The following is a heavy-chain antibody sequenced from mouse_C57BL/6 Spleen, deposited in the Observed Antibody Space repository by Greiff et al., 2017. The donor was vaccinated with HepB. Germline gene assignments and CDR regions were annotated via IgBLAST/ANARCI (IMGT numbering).Heavy chain of an antibody. CDR1: GYTFTSYW. CDR2: INPSNGGT. CDR3: AREGGYYYGSSYGD. D-gene: IGHD1-1*01. Sequence: QVQLQQPGTELVKPGASVKLSCKASGYTFTSYWMHWVKQRPGQGLEWIGNINPSNGGTNYNEKFKSKATLTVDKSSSTAYMQLSSLTSEDSAVYYCAREGGYYYGSSYGDWGQGTTLTVSS. V-gene: IGHV1-53*01. J-gene: IGHJ2*01.